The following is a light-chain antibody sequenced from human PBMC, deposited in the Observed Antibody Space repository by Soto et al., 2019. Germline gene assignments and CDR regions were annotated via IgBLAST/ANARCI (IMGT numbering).Light chain of an antibody. V-gene: IGLV2-23*02. CDR2: EVS. Sequence: QSALTQPASVSGSPGQSITISCTGTSSDVGSYNLVSWYQQHPGKAPKLMIYEVSKRPSGVSTRFSGSKSGKTASLTISGLQAEHESDYYCCSYAGSSTYVFGTGTKVTVL. CDR3: CSYAGSSTYV. J-gene: IGLJ1*01. CDR1: SSDVGSYNL.